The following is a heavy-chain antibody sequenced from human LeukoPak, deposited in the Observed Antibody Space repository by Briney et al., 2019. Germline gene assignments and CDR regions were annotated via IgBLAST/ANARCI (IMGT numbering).Heavy chain of an antibody. CDR2: INHSGST. D-gene: IGHD6-13*01. V-gene: IGHV4-34*01. CDR3: ARGSSSWYGRPFDY. Sequence: SETLSLTCAVYGGSFSGYYWSWIRQPPGEGLEWIGEINHSGSTNYNPSLKSRVTISVDTSKNQFSLKLSSVTAADTAVYYCARGSSSWYGRPFDYWGQGTLVTASS. J-gene: IGHJ4*02. CDR1: GGSFSGYY.